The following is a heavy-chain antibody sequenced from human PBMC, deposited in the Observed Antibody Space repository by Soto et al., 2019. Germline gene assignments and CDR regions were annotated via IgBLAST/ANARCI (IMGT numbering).Heavy chain of an antibody. J-gene: IGHJ6*02. V-gene: IGHV1-58*02. CDR1: GCTFTSSA. Sequence: SVKVSCKASGCTFTSSAMQWVRQARGQRLEWIGWIVVGSGNTNYAQKFQERVTITRDMSTSTAYMELSSLRSEDTAVYYCARTARSYYYNDMDVWGQGTTVTVSS. CDR3: ARTARSYYYNDMDV. CDR2: IVVGSGNT. D-gene: IGHD1-1*01.